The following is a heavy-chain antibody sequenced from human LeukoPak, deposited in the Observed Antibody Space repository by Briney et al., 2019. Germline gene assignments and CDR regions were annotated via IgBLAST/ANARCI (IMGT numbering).Heavy chain of an antibody. D-gene: IGHD6-19*01. J-gene: IGHJ4*02. CDR2: IKQDGSEK. Sequence: PGGSLRLSCAASGFTFSSYWMSWVRQAPGKGLEWVANIKQDGSEKYYVDSVKGRFTISRDNAKNSLYLQMNSLRAEDTAVYYCASSPPYSSGWRPFDYWGQGTLVTVSS. V-gene: IGHV3-7*01. CDR3: ASSPPYSSGWRPFDY. CDR1: GFTFSSYW.